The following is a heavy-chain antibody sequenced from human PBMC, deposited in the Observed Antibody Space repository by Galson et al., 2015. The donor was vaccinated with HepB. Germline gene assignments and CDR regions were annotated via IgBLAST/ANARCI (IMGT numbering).Heavy chain of an antibody. D-gene: IGHD6-13*01. CDR2: TRYNGQDK. CDR3: ATFFSSWYFSSQDTFDI. J-gene: IGHJ3*02. CDR1: GFTFSSKG. Sequence: SLRLSCAASGFTFSSKGMHWVRQAPGKGLEWVAFTRYNGQDKIYADSVKGRFIISRDNSKNTLYLQMNSLRAEDTAVYYCATFFSSWYFSSQDTFDIWGQGTMVTVSS. V-gene: IGHV3-30*02.